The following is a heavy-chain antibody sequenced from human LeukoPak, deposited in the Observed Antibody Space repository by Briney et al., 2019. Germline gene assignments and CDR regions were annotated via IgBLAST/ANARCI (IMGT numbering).Heavy chain of an antibody. J-gene: IGHJ6*02. V-gene: IGHV3-48*02. Sequence: GGSLRLSCAASGFTFSSYSMNWVRQAPGKGLEWVPYISSSSSTIYYADSVKGRFTISRDNAKNSLYLQMNSLRDEDTAVYYCARDPMYSSGNHGMDVWGQGTTVTVSS. CDR2: ISSSSSTI. D-gene: IGHD6-19*01. CDR3: ARDPMYSSGNHGMDV. CDR1: GFTFSSYS.